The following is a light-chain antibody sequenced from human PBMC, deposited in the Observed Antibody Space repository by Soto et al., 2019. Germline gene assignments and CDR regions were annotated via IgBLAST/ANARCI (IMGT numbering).Light chain of an antibody. CDR2: SVS. V-gene: IGKV3D-20*02. J-gene: IGKJ5*01. Sequence: MVWTQSPGTLSLSPGYRAPLSWRAGQSVSNDYVAWVQQKPGQTPRLLIYSVSSRATGIPDRFSGSGSWTEFTLTISSLEPEDFAVYYCHQRSNWPPDTFGQGTRLEIK. CDR3: HQRSNWPPDT. CDR1: QSVSNDY.